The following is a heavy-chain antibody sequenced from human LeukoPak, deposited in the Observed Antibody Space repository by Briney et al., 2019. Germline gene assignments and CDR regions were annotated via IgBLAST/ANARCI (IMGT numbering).Heavy chain of an antibody. J-gene: IGHJ6*02. D-gene: IGHD3-10*01. CDR1: GYTFTGYY. Sequence: VASVKVSCKASGYTFTGYYMHWVRQAPGQGLEWMGWINPNSGGTNYAQKFQGRVTMTRDTSISTAYMELSRLRSDDTAVYYCARGEIRLQWFRGAFYCGMDVWGQGTTVTVSS. CDR3: ARGEIRLQWFRGAFYCGMDV. V-gene: IGHV1-2*02. CDR2: INPNSGGT.